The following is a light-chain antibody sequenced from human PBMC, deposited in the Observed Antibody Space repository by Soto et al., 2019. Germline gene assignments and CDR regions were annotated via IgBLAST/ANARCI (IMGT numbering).Light chain of an antibody. V-gene: IGLV2-23*02. CDR3: CSYAGSFYV. Sequence: QSALTQPASVSGSPGQSITISCTGNISDVGSYNLVSWYQQHPGKAPKLMIYEVSKRTSGVSNRFSVSKSGNTSSLTISGLQAEDEADYYCCSYAGSFYVFGTVTKVTVL. CDR2: EVS. CDR1: ISDVGSYNL. J-gene: IGLJ1*01.